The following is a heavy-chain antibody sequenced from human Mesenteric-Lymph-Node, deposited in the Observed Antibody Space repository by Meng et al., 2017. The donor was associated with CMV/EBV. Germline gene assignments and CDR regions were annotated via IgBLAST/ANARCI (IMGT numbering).Heavy chain of an antibody. J-gene: IGHJ6*02. CDR2: IVVGSGNT. D-gene: IGHD1-26*01. CDR1: GYTFTSYG. V-gene: IGHV1-58*02. CDR3: AAALPPVYYYYGMDV. Sequence: SVKVSCKASGYTFTSYGISWVRQAPGQGLEWIGWIVVGSGNTNYAQKFQERVTITRDMSTSTAYMELSSLRSEDTAVYYCAAALPPVYYYYGMDVWGQGTTVTVSS.